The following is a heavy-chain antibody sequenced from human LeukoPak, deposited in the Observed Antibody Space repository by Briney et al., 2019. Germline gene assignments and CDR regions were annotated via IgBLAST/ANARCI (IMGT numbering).Heavy chain of an antibody. CDR3: ACLPRGYSYGYHYFDY. D-gene: IGHD5-18*01. V-gene: IGHV4-39*01. CDR1: GGSISSSSYY. CDR2: IYYSGST. J-gene: IGHJ4*02. Sequence: SETLSLTCTVSGGSISSSSYYWGWIRQPPGKGLEWIGSIYYSGSTYYNPSLKSRVTISVDTSKNQFSLKLSSVTAADTAVYYCACLPRGYSYGYHYFDYWGQGTLVTVSS.